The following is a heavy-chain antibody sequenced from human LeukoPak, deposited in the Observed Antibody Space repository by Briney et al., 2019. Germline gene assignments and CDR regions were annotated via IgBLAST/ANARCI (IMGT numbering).Heavy chain of an antibody. CDR2: IYYSGST. CDR3: ARRYYGSGIDY. D-gene: IGHD3-10*01. J-gene: IGHJ4*02. V-gene: IGHV4-59*08. CDR1: GGSISSYY. Sequence: SETLSLTCTVSGGSISSYYWTWIRQPPGKGLEWIGYIYYSGSTNYNPSLKSRVTISVDTSKNQFSLKLSSVTAADTAVYSCARRYYGSGIDYWGQGTLVTVSS.